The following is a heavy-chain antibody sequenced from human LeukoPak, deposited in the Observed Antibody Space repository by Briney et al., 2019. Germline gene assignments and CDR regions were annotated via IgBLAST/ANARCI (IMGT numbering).Heavy chain of an antibody. CDR2: INPDFGDT. Sequence: GASVKVSCKTSGYTFSDHYIHWVRQAPGQGLEWMGWINPDFGDTKYAQNFQGRVTMTRDIDTAYMELTGLTSDDTAMYFCARDGGNTYGLDYWGQGTLVTVSS. D-gene: IGHD1/OR15-1a*01. V-gene: IGHV1-2*02. CDR1: GYTFSDHY. CDR3: ARDGGNTYGLDY. J-gene: IGHJ4*02.